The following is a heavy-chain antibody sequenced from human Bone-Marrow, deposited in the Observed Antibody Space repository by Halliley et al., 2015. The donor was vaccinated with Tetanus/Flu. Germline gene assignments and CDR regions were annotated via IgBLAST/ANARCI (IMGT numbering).Heavy chain of an antibody. J-gene: IGHJ6*02. CDR2: VDYSGTT. V-gene: IGHV4-39*01. Sequence: TLSLTCSVSGGSLSSSSHYWGWIRQPPGKGLVWIGSVDYSGTTYYNPSLESRLTIFVDTSKDQFTLRLSSVTAADTGVYYCARHVRDASSGWYPLGYGLDVWGQGATVSVSS. D-gene: IGHD6-19*01. CDR1: GGSLSSSSHY. CDR3: ARHVRDASSGWYPLGYGLDV.